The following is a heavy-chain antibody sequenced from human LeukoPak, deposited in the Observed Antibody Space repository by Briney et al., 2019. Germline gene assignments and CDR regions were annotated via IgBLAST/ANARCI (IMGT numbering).Heavy chain of an antibody. CDR3: ARLVVVTAHDY. CDR1: GYTFTRYY. J-gene: IGHJ4*02. D-gene: IGHD2-21*02. Sequence: ASVKVSCKASGYTFTRYYMHWVPQAPGQGLKWMGWIKPYSGGTNYAQKFKGRVTMTRATSISTAYMEMCRLRSDDTAVYYCARLVVVTAHDYWGQGTLVTVSS. CDR2: IKPYSGGT. V-gene: IGHV1-2*02.